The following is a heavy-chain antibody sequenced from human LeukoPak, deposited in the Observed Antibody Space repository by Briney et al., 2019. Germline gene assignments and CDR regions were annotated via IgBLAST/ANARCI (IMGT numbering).Heavy chain of an antibody. CDR1: GFTFSDYY. J-gene: IGHJ5*02. D-gene: IGHD2-15*01. CDR2: ISSSSSYT. CDR3: ARVEWYCSGGSCYGNWFDP. V-gene: IGHV3-11*05. Sequence: PGGFLRLSCAASGFTFSDYYMSWIRQAPGKGLEWVSYISSSSSYTNYADSVKGRFTISRDSAKNSLYLQMNSLRAEDTAVYYCARVEWYCSGGSCYGNWFDPWGQGTLVTVSS.